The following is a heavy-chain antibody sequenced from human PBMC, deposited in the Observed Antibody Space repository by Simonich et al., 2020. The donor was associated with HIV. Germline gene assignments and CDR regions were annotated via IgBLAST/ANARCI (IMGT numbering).Heavy chain of an antibody. CDR3: ARWGLIAVAGLDAFDI. Sequence: QVQLHQWGAGLLKSSETLSLTCAVYGGSFSGYYWNWIRQPPGKELVWIAEINHGGRTNYNPSLKRQVTISVDTSKNQFSLKLSSVTAAETAVYYCARWGLIAVAGLDAFDIWGQGTMLTVSS. CDR2: INHGGRT. D-gene: IGHD6-19*01. J-gene: IGHJ3*02. CDR1: GGSFSGYY. V-gene: IGHV4-34*01.